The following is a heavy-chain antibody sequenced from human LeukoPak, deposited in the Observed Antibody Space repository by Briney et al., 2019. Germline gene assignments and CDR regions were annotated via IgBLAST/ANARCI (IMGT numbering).Heavy chain of an antibody. CDR3: AREGGFYRPLDY. CDR2: VHLDGTT. D-gene: IGHD3-3*01. Sequence: SETLSLTCGVSGGSVASTNWWTWVRQPPGKGLEWIGVVHLDGTTNYNPSLKSRLTISENLSETHIFLTLTSVTAANTAVYYGAREGGFYRPLDYSGQGTLVTVSS. V-gene: IGHV4-4*02. J-gene: IGHJ4*02. CDR1: GGSVASTNW.